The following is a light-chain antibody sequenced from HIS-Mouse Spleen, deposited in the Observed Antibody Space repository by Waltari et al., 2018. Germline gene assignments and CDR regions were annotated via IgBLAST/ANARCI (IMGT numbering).Light chain of an antibody. CDR2: EDS. Sequence: SYELTQPPSVSVSPGQTARITCSGDALPKKYAYWYQQKSGQAPVLVIYEDSKQPSGIPERFTGSSSGTMATLTISGAQVEDEADYYCYSTDSSGNHKEVFGGGTKLTVL. J-gene: IGLJ2*01. V-gene: IGLV3-10*01. CDR3: YSTDSSGNHKEV. CDR1: ALPKKY.